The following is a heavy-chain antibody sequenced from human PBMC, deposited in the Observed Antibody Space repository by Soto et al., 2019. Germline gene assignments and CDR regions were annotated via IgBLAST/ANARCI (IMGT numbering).Heavy chain of an antibody. CDR3: AREGDITAAFDY. CDR1: GFIFSNYA. Sequence: EVQVLESGGVLVQPGGSLRLSCVAPGFIFSNYAMSWVRQAPGKGLEWVSGISGSGGSPHYADSAKGRFTISRDNSKKTLFLQMNTLRAEDTAVYYCAREGDITAAFDYWGQGTLVTVSS. J-gene: IGHJ4*02. V-gene: IGHV3-23*01. D-gene: IGHD6-13*01. CDR2: ISGSGGSP.